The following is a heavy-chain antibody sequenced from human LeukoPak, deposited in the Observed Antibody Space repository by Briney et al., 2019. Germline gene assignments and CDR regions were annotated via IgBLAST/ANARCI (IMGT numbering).Heavy chain of an antibody. J-gene: IGHJ3*02. CDR3: ASGFDSLHDAFDI. CDR1: GFTFSSYS. CDR2: ISSSSSTI. Sequence: GGSLRLSCAASGFTFSSYSMNWVRQAPGKGLEWVSYISSSSSTIYYADSVKGRFTISRDNAKNSLYLQMNSLRAEDTAVYYCASGFDSLHDAFDIWGQGTMVTVSS. D-gene: IGHD3-16*02. V-gene: IGHV3-48*01.